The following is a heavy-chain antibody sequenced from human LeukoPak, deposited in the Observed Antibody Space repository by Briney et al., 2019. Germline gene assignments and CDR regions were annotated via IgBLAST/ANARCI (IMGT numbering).Heavy chain of an antibody. J-gene: IGHJ3*02. CDR3: ARDRSESSGWYGDAFDI. V-gene: IGHV3-64*01. CDR1: GFTFSIYA. CDR2: ISSNGGST. D-gene: IGHD6-19*01. Sequence: AGGSLRLSCAASGFTFSIYAMHWVRQAPGKGLEYVSAISSNGGSTYYANSVKGRFTISRDNSKNTLYLQMGSLRAEDMAVYYCARDRSESSGWYGDAFDIWGQGTMVTVSS.